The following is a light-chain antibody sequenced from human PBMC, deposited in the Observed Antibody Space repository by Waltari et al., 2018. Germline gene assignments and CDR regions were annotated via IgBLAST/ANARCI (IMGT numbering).Light chain of an antibody. CDR1: ILRTYY. CDR2: GKN. Sequence: SSELTQDPAVSVALGQTVRITCQGDILRTYYVSWFRQKPGQAPALVIYGKNNRPSGIPDRFSASSSGSTASLTIIGAQAEDEADYYCTSRDLSGDVVIGGGTKLTVV. CDR3: TSRDLSGDVV. J-gene: IGLJ2*01. V-gene: IGLV3-19*01.